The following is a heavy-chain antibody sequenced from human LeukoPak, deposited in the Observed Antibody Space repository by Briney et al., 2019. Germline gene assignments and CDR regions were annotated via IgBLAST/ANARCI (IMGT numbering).Heavy chain of an antibody. CDR3: ARVQLERSGEPFDY. J-gene: IGHJ4*02. CDR2: ISAYNGNT. Sequence: ASVKVSCKTSGDTFTGYYIHWVRQAPGQGLEWMGWISAYNGNTNYAQKLQGRVTMTTDTSTSTAYMELRSLRSDDTAVYYCARVQLERSGEPFDYWGQGTLVTVSS. CDR1: GDTFTGYY. D-gene: IGHD1-1*01. V-gene: IGHV1-18*04.